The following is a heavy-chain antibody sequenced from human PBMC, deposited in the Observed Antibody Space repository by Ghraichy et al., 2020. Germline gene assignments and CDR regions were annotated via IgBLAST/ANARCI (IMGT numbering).Heavy chain of an antibody. CDR1: GFTFSSYG. Sequence: GESLNISCAASGFTFSSYGMHWVRQAPGKGLEWVAVISYDGSNKYYADSVKGRFTISRDNSKNTLYLQMNSLRAEDTAVYYCAKEAYSSGWYAARYFDLWGRDTLVTVSS. V-gene: IGHV3-30*18. CDR2: ISYDGSNK. CDR3: AKEAYSSGWYAARYFDL. D-gene: IGHD6-19*01. J-gene: IGHJ2*01.